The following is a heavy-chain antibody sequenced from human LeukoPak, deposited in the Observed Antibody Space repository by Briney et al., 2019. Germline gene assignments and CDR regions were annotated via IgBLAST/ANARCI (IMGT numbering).Heavy chain of an antibody. J-gene: IGHJ3*02. V-gene: IGHV1-69*13. Sequence: VASVKVSCKASGGTFSSYAISWVRQAPGQGLEWMGGIIPIFGTANYAQKFQGRVTITVDESTSTAYMELSSLRSEDTAVYYCARDRRYYDFWSGYYLHDAFDIWGQGTMVTVSS. CDR2: IIPIFGTA. CDR3: ARDRRYYDFWSGYYLHDAFDI. D-gene: IGHD3-3*01. CDR1: GGTFSSYA.